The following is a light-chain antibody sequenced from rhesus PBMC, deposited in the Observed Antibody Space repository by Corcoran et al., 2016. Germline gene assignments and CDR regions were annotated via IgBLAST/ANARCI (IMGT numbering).Light chain of an antibody. V-gene: IGKV2-72*01. CDR2: GGS. CDR1: QSLLHSNGNTS. J-gene: IGKJ4*01. Sequence: DIVMTQTPLSLSITPGEPASISCRSSQSLLHSNGNTSLHWYLQKPGPSPQLLIYGGSTRASGVPYRFSGSGSGTDFTLKINKVEAEDVWVYYCVQAISFPPTFGGGTKVEIK. CDR3: VQAISFPPT.